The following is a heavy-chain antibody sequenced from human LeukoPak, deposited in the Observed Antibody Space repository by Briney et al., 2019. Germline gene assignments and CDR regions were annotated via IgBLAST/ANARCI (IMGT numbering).Heavy chain of an antibody. CDR1: GFTFSSYA. Sequence: PGGSLRLSCAASGFTFSSYAMTWVRQAPGKVLEWVSGISDSGGSTYYADSVKGRFTISRDNSKNTVYLQMNSLRAEDTAVYYCAKDGIAVAGISAWYWGQGTQVTVSS. V-gene: IGHV3-23*01. CDR2: ISDSGGST. J-gene: IGHJ4*02. CDR3: AKDGIAVAGISAWY. D-gene: IGHD6-19*01.